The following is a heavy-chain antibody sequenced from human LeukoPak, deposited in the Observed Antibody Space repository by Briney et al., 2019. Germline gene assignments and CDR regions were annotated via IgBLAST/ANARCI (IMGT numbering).Heavy chain of an antibody. Sequence: GGSLRLSCAASGFTFSSYSMNWVRQAPGKGLEWASPISSSSSYINYADSVKGRFTISRDNAKNSLYLQMNSLRAEDTAVYYCARVNTALYGMDVWGQGTTVTVSS. D-gene: IGHD5-18*01. CDR2: ISSSSSYI. CDR1: GFTFSSYS. CDR3: ARVNTALYGMDV. V-gene: IGHV3-21*01. J-gene: IGHJ6*02.